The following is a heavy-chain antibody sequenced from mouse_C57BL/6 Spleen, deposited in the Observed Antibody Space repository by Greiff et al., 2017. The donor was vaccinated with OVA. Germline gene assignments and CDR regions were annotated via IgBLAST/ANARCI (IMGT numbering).Heavy chain of an antibody. Sequence: VQLKESGPELVKPGASVKISCKASGYSFTGYYMNWVKQSPEKSLEWIGEINPSTGGTTYNQKFKAKATLTVDKSSSTAYMQLKSLTSEDSAVYYCARSVFDYWGQGTTLTVSS. CDR3: ARSVFDY. CDR1: GYSFTGYY. V-gene: IGHV1-42*01. J-gene: IGHJ2*01. CDR2: INPSTGGT.